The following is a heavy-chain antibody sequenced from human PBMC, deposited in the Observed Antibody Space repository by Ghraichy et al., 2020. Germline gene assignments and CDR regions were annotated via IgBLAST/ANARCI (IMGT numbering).Heavy chain of an antibody. Sequence: GGSLRLSCAASGFTFSSYSMNWVRQAPGKGLEWVSYISSSSSTIYYADSVKGRFTISRDNAKNSLYLQMNSLRDEDTAVYYCARKRKFGELLFGGGWFDPWGQGTLVTVSS. CDR1: GFTFSSYS. CDR3: ARKRKFGELLFGGGWFDP. V-gene: IGHV3-48*02. CDR2: ISSSSSTI. D-gene: IGHD3-10*01. J-gene: IGHJ5*02.